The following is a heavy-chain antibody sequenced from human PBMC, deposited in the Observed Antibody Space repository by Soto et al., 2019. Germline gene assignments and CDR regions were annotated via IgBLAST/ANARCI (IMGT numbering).Heavy chain of an antibody. CDR2: VYYSGST. CDR1: DGSISSGGHY. D-gene: IGHD3-22*01. V-gene: IGHV4-31*03. Sequence: SETLSLTCTVSDGSISSGGHYWSWIRQHPGKGLEWIGYVYYSGSTYYNPSLNSRVTISVDTSKNQLSLKLTSVTAADTAVYYCARGDSSGLFGSWGQGTLVTVSS. J-gene: IGHJ4*02. CDR3: ARGDSSGLFGS.